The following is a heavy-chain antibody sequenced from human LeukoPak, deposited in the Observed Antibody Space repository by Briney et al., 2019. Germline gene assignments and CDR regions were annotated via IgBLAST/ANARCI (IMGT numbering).Heavy chain of an antibody. J-gene: IGHJ3*02. CDR1: GYSFTAYY. CDR3: ARGIEDHLKAFDM. V-gene: IGHV1-2*02. CDR2: IDPNSGGT. Sequence: ASVTVSCKASGYSFTAYYMHWVRQAPGQGLEWMGWIDPNSGGTNYAQNFQGRVTMTRDTSISIVYMELSRLRFDDMAVYYCARGIEDHLKAFDMWGQGTMVAVS. D-gene: IGHD2-15*01.